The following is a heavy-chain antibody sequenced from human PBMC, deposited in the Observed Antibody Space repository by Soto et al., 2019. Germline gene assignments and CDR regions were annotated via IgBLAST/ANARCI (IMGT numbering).Heavy chain of an antibody. J-gene: IGHJ6*03. CDR3: ARLPYCSGGSCYSRYYYYYMDV. D-gene: IGHD2-15*01. V-gene: IGHV5-51*01. Sequence: GESLKISCKGSGYSFTSYWIGWVRQMPGKGLEWMGIIYPGDSDTRYSPSFQGQVTISADKSISTAYLQWSSLKASDTAMYYCARLPYCSGGSCYSRYYYYYMDVWGKGTTVTVSS. CDR1: GYSFTSYW. CDR2: IYPGDSDT.